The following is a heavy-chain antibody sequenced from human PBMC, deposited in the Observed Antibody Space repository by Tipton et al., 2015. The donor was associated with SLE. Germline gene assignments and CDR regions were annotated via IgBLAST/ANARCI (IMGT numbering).Heavy chain of an antibody. CDR3: ARSTGYVPGGVFDI. CDR2: INHGGNS. CDR1: GGSFSGYY. J-gene: IGHJ3*02. V-gene: IGHV4-34*01. D-gene: IGHD2-8*02. Sequence: TLSLTCAVHGGSFSGYYWTWIRQSPSGLEWIGEINHGGNSNSNPSLKSRVTISVDTSNNQFSLKLSSVSAADTAVYYCARSTGYVPGGVFDIWGPGTMVTVSS.